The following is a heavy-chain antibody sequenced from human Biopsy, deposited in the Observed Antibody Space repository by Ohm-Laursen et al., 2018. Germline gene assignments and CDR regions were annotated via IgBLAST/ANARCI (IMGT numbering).Heavy chain of an antibody. CDR2: INHSGRT. V-gene: IGHV4-34*01. CDR1: GGSFSGYY. D-gene: IGHD3-22*01. Sequence: SQTLSLTCAVYGGSFSGYYWSWIRQTPGKGLEWIGEINHSGRTNYNPSLKSRVTISVDTSKNQFSLKVRSVTAADMAVYYCVRGVDYYDPYHYYALDVWGQGTTVTVSS. J-gene: IGHJ6*02. CDR3: VRGVDYYDPYHYYALDV.